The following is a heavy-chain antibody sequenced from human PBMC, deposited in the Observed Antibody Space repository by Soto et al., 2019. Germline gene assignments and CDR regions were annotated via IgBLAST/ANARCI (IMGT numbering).Heavy chain of an antibody. CDR3: ARVAGSGYYYLIDY. CDR2: IWYDGSNK. CDR1: GFTFSSYG. V-gene: IGHV3-33*01. J-gene: IGHJ4*02. Sequence: GGSLRLSCAASGFTFSSYGMHWVRQAPGKGLEWVAVIWYDGSNKYYADSVKGRFTISRDNSKNTLYLQMNSLRAEDTAVYYCARVAGSGYYYLIDYWAREPWSPSPQ. D-gene: IGHD3-22*01.